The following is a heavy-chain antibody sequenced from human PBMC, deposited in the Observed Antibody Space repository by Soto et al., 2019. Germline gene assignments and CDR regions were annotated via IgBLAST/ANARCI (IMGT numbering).Heavy chain of an antibody. D-gene: IGHD4-17*01. Sequence: PSETLSLTCTVSGGSITSGGYYWTWIRQHPGKGLEWIGYVYYSGGTYYNPSLKSRLTMSVDASKSQFSLKVNSVTAADTAMYSWAKDGRGLRGSGMDVGGQGPRVTVSS. J-gene: IGHJ6*02. CDR3: AKDGRGLRGSGMDV. V-gene: IGHV4-31*03. CDR1: GGSITSGGYY. CDR2: VYYSGGT.